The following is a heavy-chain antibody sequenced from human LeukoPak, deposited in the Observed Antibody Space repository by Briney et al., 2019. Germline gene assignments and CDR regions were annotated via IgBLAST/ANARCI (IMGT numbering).Heavy chain of an antibody. J-gene: IGHJ3*02. D-gene: IGHD2-2*01. CDR2: IYTSGST. V-gene: IGHV4-4*07. CDR1: GGSISSYY. CDR3: ARTSSPFGSAAIDAFDI. Sequence: SSETLSLTCTVSGGSISSYYWSWIRQPAGKGLEWIGRIYTSGSTNYNPSLKSRVTMSVDTSKNQFSLKLSSVTAADTAVYYCARTSSPFGSAAIDAFDIWGQGTMVTVSS.